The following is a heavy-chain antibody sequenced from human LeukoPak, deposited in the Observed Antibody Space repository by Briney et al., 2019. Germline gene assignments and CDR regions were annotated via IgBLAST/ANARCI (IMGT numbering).Heavy chain of an antibody. CDR2: IYYSGST. V-gene: IGHV4-39*07. D-gene: IGHD1-14*01. CDR1: GDSISSSTHY. Sequence: SETLSLTCTVSGDSISSSTHYWGWIRQPPGKGLEWIGSIYYSGSTYYNPSLKSRVTISVDTSKNQFSLKLSSVTAADTAVYYCARELAGPTRNWFDPWGQGTLVTVSS. J-gene: IGHJ5*02. CDR3: ARELAGPTRNWFDP.